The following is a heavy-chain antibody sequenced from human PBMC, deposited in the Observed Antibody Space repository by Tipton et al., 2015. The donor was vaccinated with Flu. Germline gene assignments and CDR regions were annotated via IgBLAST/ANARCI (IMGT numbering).Heavy chain of an antibody. D-gene: IGHD6-13*01. V-gene: IGHV3-48*03. J-gene: IGHJ6*02. CDR1: GFRFSSYE. Sequence: GSLRLSCAASGFRFSSYEMNWVRQAPGKGLEWVSYISDSGSSLYYADSVKGRFTISRDNALNSLYLHMNSLRAEDTAVYYCARDWAATGWRGGMDVWGQGTTVTVSS. CDR2: ISDSGSSL. CDR3: ARDWAATGWRGGMDV.